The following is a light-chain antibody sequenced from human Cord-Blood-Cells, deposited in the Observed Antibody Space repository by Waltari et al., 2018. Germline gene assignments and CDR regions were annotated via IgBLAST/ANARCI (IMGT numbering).Light chain of an antibody. CDR3: QQYNNWWT. Sequence: EIVMTQSPATLSVSPGERATLSCRASQSVSSNLAWYQQKPGQAPRLLIYVASTRATGIPARFSGSGSGTEFTLTISSLQSEDCAVYYCQQYNNWWTFGQGTKVEIK. CDR1: QSVSSN. J-gene: IGKJ1*01. V-gene: IGKV3-15*01. CDR2: VAS.